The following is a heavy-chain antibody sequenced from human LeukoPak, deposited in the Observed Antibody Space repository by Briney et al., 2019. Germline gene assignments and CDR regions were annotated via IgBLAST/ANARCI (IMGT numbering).Heavy chain of an antibody. CDR1: GFTFSSYG. D-gene: IGHD4-11*01. J-gene: IGHJ6*03. CDR2: ISGSGGST. CDR3: ARVFGNYGFYYYYYMDV. Sequence: GGSLRLSCAASGFTFSSYGMSWVRQAPGKGLEWVSAISGSGGSTYYADSVKGRFIISRDNSKNTLYLQMNSLRAEDTAVYYCARVFGNYGFYYYYYMDVWGKGTTVTVSS. V-gene: IGHV3-23*01.